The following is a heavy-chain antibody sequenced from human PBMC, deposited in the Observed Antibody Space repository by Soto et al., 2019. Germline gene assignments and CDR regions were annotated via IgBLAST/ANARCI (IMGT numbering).Heavy chain of an antibody. Sequence: LCLSCVGSALAFTTYSINWFRLAPGEGLEWVSSISSRSDIYYADSVKGRFTISRDNAKNSVSLQMNSLRAEDKAVYYCSREYTAWPLAYGLDVWGQRTTATVSS. CDR3: SREYTAWPLAYGLDV. CDR2: ISSRSDI. CDR1: ALAFTTYS. D-gene: IGHD2-2*02. J-gene: IGHJ6*02. V-gene: IGHV3-21*01.